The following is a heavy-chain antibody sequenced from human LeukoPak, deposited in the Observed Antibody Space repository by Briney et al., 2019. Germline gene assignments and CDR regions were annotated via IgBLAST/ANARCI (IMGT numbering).Heavy chain of an antibody. CDR2: INPSSGGT. CDR3: ARVLSYYDSSGYWSYYFDY. J-gene: IGHJ4*02. V-gene: IGHV1-2*02. Sequence: ASVTVSCKPSGYTFTVYYIHWVRQAPRQGLEWVGWINPSSGGTNYAPKFQGRVTMTRDTSISTVYMELSSLRSEDTAVYYCARVLSYYDSSGYWSYYFDYWGQGTLVTVSS. CDR1: GYTFTVYY. D-gene: IGHD3-22*01.